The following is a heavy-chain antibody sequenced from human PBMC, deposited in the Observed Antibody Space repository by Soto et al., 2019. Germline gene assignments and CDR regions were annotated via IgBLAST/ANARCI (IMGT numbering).Heavy chain of an antibody. J-gene: IGHJ6*02. CDR3: ARHRAYGSGSYYYYYGMDV. CDR2: IYYSGST. D-gene: IGHD3-10*01. Sequence: SETLSLTCTVSGGSISSYYWSWIRQPPGKGLEWIGYIYYSGSTNYNPSLKSRVTISVDTSKNQFSLKLSSVTAADTAVYYCARHRAYGSGSYYYYYGMDVWGQGTTVTVSS. CDR1: GGSISSYY. V-gene: IGHV4-59*08.